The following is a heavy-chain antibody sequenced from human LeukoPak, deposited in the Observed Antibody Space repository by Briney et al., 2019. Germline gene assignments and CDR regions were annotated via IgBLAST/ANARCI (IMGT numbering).Heavy chain of an antibody. D-gene: IGHD3-9*01. V-gene: IGHV4-38-2*02. Sequence: SETLSLTCTVSDYSISSGYYWGWIRQPPGKGLEWIGSIYYSGSTYYNPSLKSRVTISVDTSKNQFSLKLSSVTAADTAVYYCARQDILTGYAFDIWGQGTMVTVSS. CDR2: IYYSGST. CDR1: DYSISSGYY. J-gene: IGHJ3*02. CDR3: ARQDILTGYAFDI.